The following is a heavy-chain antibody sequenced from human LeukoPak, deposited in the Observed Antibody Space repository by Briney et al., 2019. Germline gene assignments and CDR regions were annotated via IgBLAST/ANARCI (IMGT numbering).Heavy chain of an antibody. J-gene: IGHJ4*02. CDR3: ARHPSTIPYYFVY. Sequence: PSETLSLTCTVSGGSISSYYWSWIRQPPGKGLEWIGYIYTSGSTNYNPSLKSRVTISVDTSKNQFSLKLSSVTAADTAVYYCARHPSTIPYYFVYWGQGTLVTVSS. CDR2: IYTSGST. D-gene: IGHD2-2*02. V-gene: IGHV4-4*09. CDR1: GGSISSYY.